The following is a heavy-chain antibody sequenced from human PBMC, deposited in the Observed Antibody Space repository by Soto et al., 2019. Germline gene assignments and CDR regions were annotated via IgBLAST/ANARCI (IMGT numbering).Heavy chain of an antibody. D-gene: IGHD3-22*01. Sequence: QITLKESGPTLVKPTQTLTLTCTFSGFSLSTSGVGVGWIRQPPGKALEWLALIYWDDDKRYSPSLKSSLTLTKATSKAPVLLTRTNLDPVYTDTYHCAHRNWGTYYYYSSGSPPLDAFDIWGQGTMVTVSS. V-gene: IGHV2-5*02. CDR3: AHRNWGTYYYYSSGSPPLDAFDI. CDR1: GFSLSTSGVG. J-gene: IGHJ3*02. CDR2: IYWDDDK.